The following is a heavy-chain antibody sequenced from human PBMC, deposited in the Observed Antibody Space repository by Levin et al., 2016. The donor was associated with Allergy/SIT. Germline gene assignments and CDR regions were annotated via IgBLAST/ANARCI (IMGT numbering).Heavy chain of an antibody. CDR2: IIPMFGTV. CDR1: GGTFSSYS. Sequence: SVKVSCKASGGTFSSYSISWVRQAPGQGLEWMGGIIPMFGTVNYAQKFQGRVTITADESTSTAHMELSSLRSEDTAVYYCARTSYYDSSGYWGGAFNYWGQGTLVTVSS. V-gene: IGHV1-69*13. J-gene: IGHJ4*02. CDR3: ARTSYYDSSGYWGGAFNY. D-gene: IGHD3-22*01.